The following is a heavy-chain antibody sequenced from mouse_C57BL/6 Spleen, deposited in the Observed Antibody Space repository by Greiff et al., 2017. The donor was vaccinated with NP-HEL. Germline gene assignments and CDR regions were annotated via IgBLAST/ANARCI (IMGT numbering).Heavy chain of an antibody. CDR2: IDPENGDT. V-gene: IGHV14-4*01. CDR1: GFNIKDDY. J-gene: IGHJ1*03. D-gene: IGHD2-1*01. Sequence: VQLKESGAELVRPGASVKLSCTASGFNIKDDYMHWVKQRPEQGLEWIGWIDPENGDTEYASKFQGKATITADTSSNTAYLQLSSLTSEDTAVYYWTTAGNYWYFDVWGTGTTVTVSS. CDR3: TTAGNYWYFDV.